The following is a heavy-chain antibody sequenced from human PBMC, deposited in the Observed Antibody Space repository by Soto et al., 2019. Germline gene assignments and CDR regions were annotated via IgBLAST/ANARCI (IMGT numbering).Heavy chain of an antibody. D-gene: IGHD2-15*01. J-gene: IGHJ4*02. CDR2: ISGSGGST. CDR1: GFTFSSYA. V-gene: IGHV3-23*01. CDR3: AKDLVVVAATGPFDY. Sequence: GGSLRLSCAASGFTFSSYAMSWVRQAPGKGLEWVSAISGSGGSTYYAGPVKGRFTICRDNSKNTLYLQMNSLRAEDTAVYYCAKDLVVVAATGPFDYWGQGTLVTVSS.